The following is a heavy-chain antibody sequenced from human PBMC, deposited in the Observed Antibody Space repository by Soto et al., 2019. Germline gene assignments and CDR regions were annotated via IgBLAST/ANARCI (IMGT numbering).Heavy chain of an antibody. CDR3: VRNHGHTGDY. V-gene: IGHV3-7*05. Sequence: EVQLAESGGGLVQPGGSLRLSCAASGLTFSGYWMAWIRQAPGKGLEWVATIKEDGSDKYYVDSVKGRFTISRDNAKNSLYLQMNSLRAEDTAVYFGVRNHGHTGDYWGQGTLVTVSS. CDR2: IKEDGSDK. CDR1: GLTFSGYW. J-gene: IGHJ4*02.